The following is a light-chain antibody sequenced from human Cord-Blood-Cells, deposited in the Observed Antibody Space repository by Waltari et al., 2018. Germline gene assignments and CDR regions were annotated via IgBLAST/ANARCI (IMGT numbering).Light chain of an antibody. J-gene: IGKJ1*01. CDR1: QSISSY. V-gene: IGKV1-39*01. CDR2: AAS. CDR3: QQSYSTPRT. Sequence: PSSLSASVGDRVTITCRASQSISSYLNWYQQKPGKVPKLLIYAASSLQSGVPSRFSGSGSGTDFTLTISSLQPEDFATYYCQQSYSTPRTFGQGTKVEIK.